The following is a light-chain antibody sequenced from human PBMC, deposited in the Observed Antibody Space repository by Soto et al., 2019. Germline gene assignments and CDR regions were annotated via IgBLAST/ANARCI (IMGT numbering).Light chain of an antibody. J-gene: IGKJ4*01. CDR2: GAS. Sequence: EIVMTQSPATLSVSPWQRATLSCRASQSVSSNLAWYQQKPGQRPRQLIYGASTRATGIPARFSGRGSGTEFTLTISSLLSEDFAVYYCQQYNNWPPLTFGGGTKVEIK. CDR3: QQYNNWPPLT. CDR1: QSVSSN. V-gene: IGKV3-15*01.